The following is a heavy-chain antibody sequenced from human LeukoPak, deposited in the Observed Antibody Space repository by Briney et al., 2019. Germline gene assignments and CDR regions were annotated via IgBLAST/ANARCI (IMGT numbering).Heavy chain of an antibody. CDR3: ARDGGFSHTYYFDS. D-gene: IGHD5-18*01. V-gene: IGHV3-48*04. Sequence: GGSLRLSCAASGFTFSSYSMNWVRQAPGKGLEWVSYISSSSSTIYYADSVKGRFTISRDNAKNSLYLQMNSLRAEDTAVYYCARDGGFSHTYYFDSWGQGTLVTVSS. CDR1: GFTFSSYS. CDR2: ISSSSSTI. J-gene: IGHJ4*02.